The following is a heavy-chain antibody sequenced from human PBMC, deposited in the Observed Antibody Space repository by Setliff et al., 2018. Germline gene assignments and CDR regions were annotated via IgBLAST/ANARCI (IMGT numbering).Heavy chain of an antibody. V-gene: IGHV4-34*01. CDR2: INHTGST. D-gene: IGHD2-2*01. CDR1: GGSFSGYY. Sequence: PSETLSLTCAVYGGSFSGYYWSWIRQPPGKGLEWIGEINHTGSTNYSPSPKSRVTISVDTSKNQFSLRLTSVTAADTAVYYCARGYCSSPSCFFAGWFDPWGQGTLVTVS. J-gene: IGHJ5*02. CDR3: ARGYCSSPSCFFAGWFDP.